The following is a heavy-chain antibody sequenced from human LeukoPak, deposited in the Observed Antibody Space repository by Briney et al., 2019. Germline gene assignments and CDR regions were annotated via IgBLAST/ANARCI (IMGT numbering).Heavy chain of an antibody. D-gene: IGHD6-19*01. V-gene: IGHV1-69*01. CDR1: GGTFSSYA. J-gene: IGHJ2*01. CDR3: ARDPTNSSGRYWYIDV. CDR2: IIPIFGTA. Sequence: ASVKVSCKASGGTFSSYAISWVRQAPGQGLEWMGGIIPIFGTANYAQKFQGRVTITADESTSTAYMELSSLRSDDTAVYYCARDPTNSSGRYWYIDVWGRGTLVTVSS.